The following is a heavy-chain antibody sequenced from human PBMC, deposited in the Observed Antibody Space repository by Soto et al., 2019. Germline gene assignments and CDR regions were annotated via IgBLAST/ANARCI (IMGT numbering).Heavy chain of an antibody. CDR3: ARGAYYDSSGYPDAFDI. CDR1: GGSISSGGYY. CDR2: IYYSGST. J-gene: IGHJ3*02. V-gene: IGHV4-31*03. Sequence: QVQLQESGPGLVKPSQTLSLTCTVSGGSISSGGYYWSWIRQHPGKGLEWIGYIYYSGSTYYNPSLKSRVNIRVDTSENQFSLNLSSVTAADTAVYYCARGAYYDSSGYPDAFDIWGQGTMVTVSS. D-gene: IGHD3-22*01.